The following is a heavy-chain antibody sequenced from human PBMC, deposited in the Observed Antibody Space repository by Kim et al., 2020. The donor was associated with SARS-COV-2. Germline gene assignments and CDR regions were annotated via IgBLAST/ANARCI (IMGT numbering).Heavy chain of an antibody. V-gene: IGHV4-34*01. CDR2: INHSGST. J-gene: IGHJ5*02. Sequence: SETLSLTCAVYGGSFSGYYWSWIRQPPGKGLEWIGEINHSGSTNYNPSLKSRVTISVDTSKNQFSLKLSSVTAADTAVYYCARRSGIAAAGTWGWFDPWG. CDR1: GGSFSGYY. D-gene: IGHD6-13*01. CDR3: ARRSGIAAAGTWGWFDP.